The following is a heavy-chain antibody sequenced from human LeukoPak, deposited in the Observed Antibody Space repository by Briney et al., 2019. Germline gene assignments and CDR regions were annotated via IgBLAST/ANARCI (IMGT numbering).Heavy chain of an antibody. CDR3: AKDMKIAAAGMDY. V-gene: IGHV3-9*01. J-gene: IGHJ4*02. D-gene: IGHD6-13*01. Sequence: GRSLRLSCAASGFTFDDYAMHWVQQAPGKGLEWVSGISWNSGSIGYADSVKGRFTISRDNAKNSLYLQMNSLRAEDTALYYCAKDMKIAAAGMDYWGQGTLVTVSS. CDR2: ISWNSGSI. CDR1: GFTFDDYA.